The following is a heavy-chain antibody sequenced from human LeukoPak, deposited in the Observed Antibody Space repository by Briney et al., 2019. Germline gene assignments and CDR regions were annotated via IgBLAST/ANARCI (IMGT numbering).Heavy chain of an antibody. V-gene: IGHV5-51*01. D-gene: IGHD4-23*01. J-gene: IGHJ4*02. CDR3: ASDRLRWYQRQGY. CDR2: NQPGDSDT. Sequence: GESLKISCKGSGYSFTSYWIGWVRQMPGKGLEWMGINQPGDSDTRYSPSFQGQVTISADKSISTAYLQWSSLKASDTAMYYCASDRLRWYQRQGYWGQGTLVTVSS. CDR1: GYSFTSYW.